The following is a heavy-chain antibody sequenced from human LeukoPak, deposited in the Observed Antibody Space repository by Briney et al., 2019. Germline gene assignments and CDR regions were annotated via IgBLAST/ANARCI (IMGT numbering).Heavy chain of an antibody. D-gene: IGHD5-12*01. J-gene: IGHJ4*02. CDR3: ARAGKKFQDSGYRYFDY. CDR1: GLTFNTYA. Sequence: GGSLRLSCAASGLTFNTYAMSWVRQAPGKGLEWVTNIKVGVSEKRYVDSVEGRFTISRDNVDNSLSLQMNSLTAEDTAVYFCARAGKKFQDSGYRYFDYWGQGTLVSVSS. CDR2: IKVGVSEK. V-gene: IGHV3-7*03.